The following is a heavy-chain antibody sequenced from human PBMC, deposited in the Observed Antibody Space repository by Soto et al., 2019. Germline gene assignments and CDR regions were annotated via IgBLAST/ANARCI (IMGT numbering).Heavy chain of an antibody. CDR3: ARGRRRGSSSWNGLDV. Sequence: QVQLQQWGAGLLKPSETLSLTCAVYDGSFSGYFWNWIRQPPGEGLEWIGEINYSGSTNYNPSLKSRVTISVDTSKNQFSLKLTSVTAADTAVYSCARGRRRGSSSWNGLDVWGQGTTVTVSS. V-gene: IGHV4-34*01. CDR2: INYSGST. D-gene: IGHD6-13*01. J-gene: IGHJ6*02. CDR1: DGSFSGYF.